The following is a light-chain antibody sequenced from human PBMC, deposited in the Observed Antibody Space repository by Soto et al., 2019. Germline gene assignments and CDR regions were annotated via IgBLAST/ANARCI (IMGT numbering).Light chain of an antibody. J-gene: IGLJ1*01. V-gene: IGLV2-23*01. Sequence: QSVLTQPASVSGSPGQSITISCTGTSSDVGSYNLVSWYQQPPGKAPKLMIYEGSKRPSGISNRFSGSKSGNTASLTISGLQAEDEADYYCCSYAGSSTSLDVFGTGTKVTVL. CDR1: SSDVGSYNL. CDR2: EGS. CDR3: CSYAGSSTSLDV.